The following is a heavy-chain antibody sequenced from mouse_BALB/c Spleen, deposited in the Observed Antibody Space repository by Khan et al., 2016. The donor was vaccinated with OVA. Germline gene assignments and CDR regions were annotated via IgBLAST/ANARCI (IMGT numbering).Heavy chain of an antibody. Sequence: QVQLKQSGAELARPGASVKMSCKASGYTFTTYTMHWVKQRPGQGLEWIGYINPSNGYTNYNQKFKDKSTLTADKSSSTAYMQLSSLTSDYSAVYYCASEGAYYGSDGCFTYWGQGTMVTVS. D-gene: IGHD2-14*01. CDR3: ASEGAYYGSDGCFTY. CDR2: INPSNGYT. V-gene: IGHV1-4*01. CDR1: GYTFTTYT. J-gene: IGHJ3*01.